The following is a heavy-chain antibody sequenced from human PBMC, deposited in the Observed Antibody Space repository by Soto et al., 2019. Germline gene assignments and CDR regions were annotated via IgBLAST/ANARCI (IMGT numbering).Heavy chain of an antibody. CDR3: AKDWLVDTDNWFDP. CDR1: GFTFSSYA. V-gene: IGHV3-23*01. CDR2: ISGSGGST. D-gene: IGHD6-19*01. Sequence: PGGSLRLSCAASGFTFSSYAMSWVRQAPGKGLEWVSAISGSGGSTYYADSVKGRFTISRDNSKNTLYLQMNSLRAEDTALYYCAKDWLVDTDNWFDPWGQGTLVTVSS. J-gene: IGHJ5*02.